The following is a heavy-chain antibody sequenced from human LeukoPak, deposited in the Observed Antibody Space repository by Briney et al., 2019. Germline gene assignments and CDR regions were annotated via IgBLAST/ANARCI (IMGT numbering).Heavy chain of an antibody. J-gene: IGHJ3*02. CDR1: GFTFSSYW. V-gene: IGHV3-21*01. Sequence: GGSLRLSCAASGFTFSSYWMNWVRQAPGKGLEWVSSISSSSSYIYYADSVKGRFTISRDNAKNSLYLQMNSLRAEDTAVYYCARAYYDFWSGYSADAFDIWGQGTMVTVSS. CDR3: ARAYYDFWSGYSADAFDI. CDR2: ISSSSSYI. D-gene: IGHD3-3*01.